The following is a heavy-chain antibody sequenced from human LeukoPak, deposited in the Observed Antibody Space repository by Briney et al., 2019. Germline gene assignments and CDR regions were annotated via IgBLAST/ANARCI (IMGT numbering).Heavy chain of an antibody. J-gene: IGHJ5*02. D-gene: IGHD2-2*02. CDR3: AREACGSTDCYTTSPRNWFDP. CDR2: INTDGSST. CDR1: GFTFSRYW. V-gene: IGHV3-74*01. Sequence: AGGSLRLSCAAYGFTFSRYWMHLVRQAPGKGLVWVSRINTDGSSTSYADSVKGRFTISRDNAKNTLYLQMNSLRAEDTAVYYCAREACGSTDCYTTSPRNWFDPWGQGTLVTVSS.